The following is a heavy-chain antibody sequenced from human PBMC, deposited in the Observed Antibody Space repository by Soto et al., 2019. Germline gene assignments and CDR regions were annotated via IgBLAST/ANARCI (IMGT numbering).Heavy chain of an antibody. J-gene: IGHJ4*02. CDR3: ARLGGYFQALDS. V-gene: IGHV4-59*08. CDR2: IYFGGTT. D-gene: IGHD3-22*01. Sequence: QVQLQESGPGLVKPSETLSLTCTVSGGSISPNYWSWIRQPPGKGLEWIGYIYFGGTTMYNPSLKRRVTISVDTSKHQFPLKLTSVTAADTAVYYCARLGGYFQALDSWGQGTLVTVSS. CDR1: GGSISPNY.